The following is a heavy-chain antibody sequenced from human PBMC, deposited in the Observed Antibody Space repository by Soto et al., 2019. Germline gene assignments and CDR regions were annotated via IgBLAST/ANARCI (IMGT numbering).Heavy chain of an antibody. Sequence: QVQLVESGGGVVQPGRSLRLSCAASGFTFSSYGMHWVRQAPGKGLEWVAVIWYDGSNKYYADSVKGRFTISRDNSKNTLYLQMNSLRAEDTAVYYCARDPIAVACPYYFDYWGQGTLVTVSS. CDR3: ARDPIAVACPYYFDY. D-gene: IGHD6-19*01. J-gene: IGHJ4*02. V-gene: IGHV3-33*01. CDR1: GFTFSSYG. CDR2: IWYDGSNK.